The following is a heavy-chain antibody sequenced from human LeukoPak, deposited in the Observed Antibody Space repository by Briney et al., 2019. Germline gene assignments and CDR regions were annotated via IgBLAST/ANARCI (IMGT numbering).Heavy chain of an antibody. CDR2: INPHSGTT. D-gene: IGHD3-10*01. CDR3: ARDHYYGSGTGLADF. J-gene: IGHJ4*02. CDR1: GYSFSHYY. Sequence: ASVKVSCKASGYSFSHYYMNWVRQAPGQGRGWMGWINPHSGTTKYARKFQGRVTITRDKSISTVYMEVSSLTSDDPAVYFCARDHYYGSGTGLADFWGQGTLVIVSS. V-gene: IGHV1-2*02.